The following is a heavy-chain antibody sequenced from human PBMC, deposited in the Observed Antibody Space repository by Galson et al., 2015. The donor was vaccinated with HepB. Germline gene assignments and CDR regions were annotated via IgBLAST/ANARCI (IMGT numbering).Heavy chain of an antibody. CDR3: AHRGLYYDFWSGYETARYYFDY. J-gene: IGHJ4*02. CDR2: IYWDDDK. D-gene: IGHD3-3*01. Sequence: PALVKPTQTLTLTCTFSGFSLSTSGVGVGWIRQPPGKALEWLALIYWDDDKRYSPSLKSRLTITKDTSKNQVVLTMTNMDPVDTATYYCAHRGLYYDFWSGYETARYYFDYWGQGTLVTVSS. V-gene: IGHV2-5*02. CDR1: GFSLSTSGVG.